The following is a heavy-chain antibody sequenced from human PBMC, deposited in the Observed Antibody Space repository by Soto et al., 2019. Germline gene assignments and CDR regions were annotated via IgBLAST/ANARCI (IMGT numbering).Heavy chain of an antibody. Sequence: QVQLVQSGSEVKKPGSSVKFSCRASGGTFGRYSITWVRQAPGQGLEWMGGIIPVFDTANYAQKLQGSLTITAHAATITAYMELSSVISEDTDVYYCEGGLYSSRLPAVYWGQGTLVTVSS. CDR1: GGTFGRYS. CDR2: IIPVFDTA. D-gene: IGHD4-4*01. CDR3: EGGLYSSRLPAVY. V-gene: IGHV1-69*01. J-gene: IGHJ4*02.